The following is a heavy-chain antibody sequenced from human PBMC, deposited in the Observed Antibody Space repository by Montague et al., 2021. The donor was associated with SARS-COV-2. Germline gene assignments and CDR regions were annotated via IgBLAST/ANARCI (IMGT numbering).Heavy chain of an antibody. D-gene: IGHD6-19*01. CDR1: GGFISSRNYY. V-gene: IGHV4-39*01. J-gene: IGHJ4*02. CDR3: VAEWLAIYYFDF. CDR2: LFYRGSS. Sequence: SETLSLTCTVSGGFISSRNYYWGWIRQPPGKGLEWIGSLFYRGSSLYXXXVKSRVTISVDTSKNQFSLRLSSVTAADTAVYYCVAEWLAIYYFDFWAREPWSPSPQ.